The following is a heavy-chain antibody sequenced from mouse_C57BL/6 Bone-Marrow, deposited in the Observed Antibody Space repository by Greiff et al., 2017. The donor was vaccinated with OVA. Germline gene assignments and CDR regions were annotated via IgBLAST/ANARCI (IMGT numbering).Heavy chain of an antibody. J-gene: IGHJ3*01. V-gene: IGHV1-50*01. Sequence: QVQLQQPGAELVKPGASVKLSCKASGYTFTSYWMQWVKQRPGQGLEWIGEIDPSDSYTNYNQKFKGKATLTVDTSSSTAYMQLSSLTSEDAAVYYCARERSMGTTGGCAYWGQGTLVTVSA. CDR1: GYTFTSYW. CDR2: IDPSDSYT. CDR3: ARERSMGTTGGCAY. D-gene: IGHD2-14*01.